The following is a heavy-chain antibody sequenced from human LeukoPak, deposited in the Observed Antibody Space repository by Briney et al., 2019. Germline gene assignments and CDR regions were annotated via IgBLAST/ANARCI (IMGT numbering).Heavy chain of an antibody. V-gene: IGHV4-4*02. CDR3: ARQSIGGMFDY. CDR1: GGSISSSNW. CDR2: INHSGST. D-gene: IGHD3-16*01. Sequence: SGTLSLTCAVSGGSISSSNWWSWVRQPPGKGLEWIGEINHSGSTNYNPSLKSRVTISVDTSKNRFSLKLSSVTAADTAVYYCARQSIGGMFDYWGQGTLVTVSS. J-gene: IGHJ4*02.